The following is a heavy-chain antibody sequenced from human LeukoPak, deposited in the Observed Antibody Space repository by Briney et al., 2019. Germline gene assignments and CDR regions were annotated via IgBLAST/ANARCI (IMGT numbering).Heavy chain of an antibody. Sequence: SKTLSLTCTVSGGSISSYYWSWIRQPPGKGLEWIGYIYYSGSTNYNPSLKSRVTISVDTSKNQFSLKLSPVTAAYTAVYYCARSYDFWSGYDFDYWGQGTLVTVSS. V-gene: IGHV4-59*01. CDR3: ARSYDFWSGYDFDY. J-gene: IGHJ4*02. CDR1: GGSISSYY. CDR2: IYYSGST. D-gene: IGHD3-3*01.